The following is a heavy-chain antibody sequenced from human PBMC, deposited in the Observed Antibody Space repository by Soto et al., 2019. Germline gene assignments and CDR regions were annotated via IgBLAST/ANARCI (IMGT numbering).Heavy chain of an antibody. D-gene: IGHD1-1*01. CDR3: ARDQLEGNWFDP. V-gene: IGHV4-30-2*01. CDR1: GGSISSGGYS. J-gene: IGHJ5*02. Sequence: QLQLQESGSGLVRPSQTLSLTCAVSGGSISSGGYSWNWIRQPPGKGLEWIGYIYHSGSTLYNPSLKRRVTISVDKSKNHFSQQLSSVTAADTAAYYCARDQLEGNWFDPWGQGTLVTVSS. CDR2: IYHSGST.